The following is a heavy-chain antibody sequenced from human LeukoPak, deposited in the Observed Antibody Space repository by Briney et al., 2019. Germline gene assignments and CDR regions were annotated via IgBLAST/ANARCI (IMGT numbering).Heavy chain of an antibody. J-gene: IGHJ4*02. D-gene: IGHD2-2*01. CDR1: GFTFSSYA. V-gene: IGHV3-23*01. CDR2: ISGSGGST. CDR3: AKDSGCSSTSCSFDY. Sequence: GGSLRLSCAASGFTFSSYAMSWVRQAPGEGLEWVSAISGSGGSTYYADSVKGRFTISRDNSKNTLYPQMNSLRAEDTAVYYCAKDSGCSSTSCSFDYWGQGTLVTVSS.